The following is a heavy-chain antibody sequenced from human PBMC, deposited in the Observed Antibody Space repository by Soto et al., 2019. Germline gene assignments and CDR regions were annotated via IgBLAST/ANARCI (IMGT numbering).Heavy chain of an antibody. CDR3: ARDRVEMSTMVMYFDL. CDR2: IIPIFGTA. V-gene: IGHV1-69*12. Sequence: QVQLVQSVAEVKKPGSSVKVSCKASGGTFSSYAISWVRQAPGQWLEWMGGIIPIFGTANYAQKFQGRVTIPADESTSTADMELSSLRSEDTAVYYAARDRVEMSTMVMYFDLWGRGTMDTVSS. J-gene: IGHJ2*01. D-gene: IGHD3-10*01. CDR1: GGTFSSYA.